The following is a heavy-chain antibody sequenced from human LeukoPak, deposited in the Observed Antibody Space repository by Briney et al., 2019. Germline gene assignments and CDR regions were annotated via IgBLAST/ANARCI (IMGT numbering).Heavy chain of an antibody. CDR3: ARVIRTLTYYDISYGMDV. CDR2: MNPNSGNT. V-gene: IGHV1-8*01. Sequence: ASVKVSCKASGYTFTSYDINWVRQATGQGLEWMGWMNPNSGNTGYAQKFQGRVTMTRNTSISTAYMELSSLRSEDTAVYYCARVIRTLTYYDISYGMDVWGQGTTVTVSS. CDR1: GYTFTSYD. D-gene: IGHD3-9*01. J-gene: IGHJ6*02.